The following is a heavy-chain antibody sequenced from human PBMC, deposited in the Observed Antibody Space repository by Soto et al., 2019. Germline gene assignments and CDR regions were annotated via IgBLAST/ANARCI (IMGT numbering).Heavy chain of an antibody. J-gene: IGHJ4*02. CDR3: ARDGGYGAGSYLDY. D-gene: IGHD3-10*01. CDR2: ISAFNGNT. V-gene: IGHV1-18*01. CDR1: GYMFRSYG. Sequence: QGQLVQSGAEVKRPGASVKVSCKASGYMFRSYGISWVRQAPGEGFEWMGWISAFNGNTNYPQNLQGRVTMTTDTSTSTAYMELRTLRSDDSAIYYWARDGGYGAGSYLDYWGQGTEVTVSS.